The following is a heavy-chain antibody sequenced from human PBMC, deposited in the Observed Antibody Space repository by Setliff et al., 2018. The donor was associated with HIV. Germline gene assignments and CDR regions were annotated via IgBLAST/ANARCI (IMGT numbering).Heavy chain of an antibody. CDR2: INHSEIT. V-gene: IGHV4-39*07. CDR3: ARKGVDLYFGVDAFDM. J-gene: IGHJ3*02. CDR1: GGSISSIDYY. D-gene: IGHD3-10*01. Sequence: SETLSLTCTVSGGSISSIDYYWSWIRQTPGEGPEWIGEINHSEITKYNPSLESRVTISLDTSKNQFSLKLTSVTAADTSVYYCARKGVDLYFGVDAFDMWGQGTMVTVSS.